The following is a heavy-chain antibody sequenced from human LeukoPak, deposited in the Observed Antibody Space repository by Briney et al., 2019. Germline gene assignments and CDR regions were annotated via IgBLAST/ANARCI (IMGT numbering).Heavy chain of an antibody. Sequence: PSETLSLTCTVSGYSISSGYYWGWIRQPPGKGLEWIGSIYHSGSTYYNPSLKSRVTISVDTSKNQFSLKLSSVTAADTAVYYCARAGEELLWFGELWGQGTLVTVSS. V-gene: IGHV4-38-2*02. D-gene: IGHD3-10*01. J-gene: IGHJ4*02. CDR1: GYSISSGYY. CDR2: IYHSGST. CDR3: ARAGEELLWFGEL.